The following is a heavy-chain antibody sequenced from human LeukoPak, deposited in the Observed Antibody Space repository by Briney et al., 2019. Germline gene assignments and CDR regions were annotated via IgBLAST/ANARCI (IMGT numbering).Heavy chain of an antibody. CDR2: IYYSGST. Sequence: SETLSLTCTVSGGFISSSSYYWGWIRQPPGKGLEWIGSIYYSGSTYYNPSLKSRVTISVDTSKNQFSLKLSSVTAADTAVYYCARLSELSSFFTTYYYYYMDVWGKGTTVTVSS. J-gene: IGHJ6*03. V-gene: IGHV4-39*01. CDR1: GGFISSSSYY. D-gene: IGHD3-22*01. CDR3: ARLSELSSFFTTYYYYYMDV.